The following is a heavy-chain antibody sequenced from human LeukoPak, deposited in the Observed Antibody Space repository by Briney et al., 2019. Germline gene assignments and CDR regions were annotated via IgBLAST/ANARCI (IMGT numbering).Heavy chain of an antibody. V-gene: IGHV3-23*01. CDR1: GFTFSSYA. Sequence: GGSLRLSCAAPGFTFSSYAMSWVRQAPGKGLEWVSGISGSGGSTYYADSVKGRFTISRDNSKNTLYLQMNSLRAEDTAVYYCAEGRTAYCSSTSCYTIDYWGQGTLVTVSS. D-gene: IGHD2-2*02. J-gene: IGHJ4*02. CDR3: AEGRTAYCSSTSCYTIDY. CDR2: ISGSGGST.